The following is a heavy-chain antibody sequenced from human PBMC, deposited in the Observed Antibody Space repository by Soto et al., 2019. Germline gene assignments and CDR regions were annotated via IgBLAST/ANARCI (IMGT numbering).Heavy chain of an antibody. J-gene: IGHJ4*02. D-gene: IGHD3-22*01. Sequence: GGSLRLSCAASGFTFSSYAMNWVRQAPGKGLEWVSAISGSGGSTYYADSVKGRFTISRDNSKNTLYLQMNSLRAEDTAVYYCAKETYYYDSSDYYYVLDYWGQGTLVTVSS. V-gene: IGHV3-23*01. CDR3: AKETYYYDSSDYYYVLDY. CDR1: GFTFSSYA. CDR2: ISGSGGST.